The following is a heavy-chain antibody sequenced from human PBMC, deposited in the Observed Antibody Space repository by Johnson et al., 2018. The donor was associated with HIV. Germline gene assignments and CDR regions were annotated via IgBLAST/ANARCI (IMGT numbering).Heavy chain of an antibody. Sequence: VQLVESGGGVVQPGRSLRLSCAASGFTFSSYAMHWVRQAPGKGLEWVAVISYDGSNQYFADSVKGRFTISRDKSKNTVYLQMNSLRAEDTAVYYCARDELYRRYALTAFDIWGQGTMVTVSS. CDR1: GFTFSSYA. J-gene: IGHJ3*02. CDR2: ISYDGSNQ. V-gene: IGHV3-30-3*01. CDR3: ARDELYRRYALTAFDI. D-gene: IGHD2-8*02.